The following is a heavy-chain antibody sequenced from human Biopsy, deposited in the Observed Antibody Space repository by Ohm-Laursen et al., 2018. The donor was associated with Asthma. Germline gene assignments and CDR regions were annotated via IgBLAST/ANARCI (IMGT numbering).Heavy chain of an antibody. CDR3: ARRITIFGVVQKDHGMDA. D-gene: IGHD3-3*01. J-gene: IGHJ6*02. Sequence: SETLSLTCVVSGGSMTPTSHYWDWIRQAPGKGLEWIGYIFYGGKTSYNPSLKNRVTISRDTSKNQFSLRLTSVTAADTAVYFCARRITIFGVVQKDHGMDAWGQGTTVIVSS. CDR2: IFYGGKT. V-gene: IGHV4-39*01. CDR1: GGSMTPTSHY.